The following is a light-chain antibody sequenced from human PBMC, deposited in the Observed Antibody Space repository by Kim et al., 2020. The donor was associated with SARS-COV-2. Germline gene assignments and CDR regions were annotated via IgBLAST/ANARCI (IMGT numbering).Light chain of an antibody. V-gene: IGLV4-69*01. Sequence: APDKPTGTAGMRNRRQPIAWDRQTPEKGPRSVMKLNGDGSQRKGDGIPARFSGSSSGAERYLTISRLQSEVEADYYCQTWGTGIRVFGAGTKVTVL. CDR2: LNGDGSQ. CDR3: QTWGTGIRV. CDR1: MRNRRQP. J-gene: IGLJ1*01.